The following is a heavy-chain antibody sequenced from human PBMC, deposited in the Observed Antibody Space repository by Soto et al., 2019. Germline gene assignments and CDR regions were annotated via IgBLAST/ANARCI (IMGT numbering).Heavy chain of an antibody. V-gene: IGHV3-30*18. Sequence: GGSLRLSCAASGFTFSSYGMHWVRQAPGKGLEWVAVISYDGSNKYYADSVKGRFTISRDNSKNTLYLQMNSLRAEDTAVYYCAKSRGGNNFDFFDWGQGALVTVSS. J-gene: IGHJ4*02. CDR2: ISYDGSNK. CDR1: GFTFSSYG. D-gene: IGHD5-12*01. CDR3: AKSRGGNNFDFFD.